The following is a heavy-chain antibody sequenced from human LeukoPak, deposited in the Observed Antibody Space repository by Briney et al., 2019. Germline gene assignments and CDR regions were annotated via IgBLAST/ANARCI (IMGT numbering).Heavy chain of an antibody. CDR2: ISSSSSYI. CDR1: GFTFSSYS. Sequence: GGSLRLSCAASGFTFSSYSMNWVRQAPGKGLEWVSSISSSSSYIHYADSVKGRFTISRDNAKNSLYLQMNSLRAEDTAVYYCARDRVRFLEWLSDYYYGMDVWGQGTTVTVSS. D-gene: IGHD3-3*01. J-gene: IGHJ6*02. V-gene: IGHV3-21*01. CDR3: ARDRVRFLEWLSDYYYGMDV.